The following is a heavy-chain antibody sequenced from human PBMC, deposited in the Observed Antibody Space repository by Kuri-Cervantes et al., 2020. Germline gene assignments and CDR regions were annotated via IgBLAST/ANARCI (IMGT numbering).Heavy chain of an antibody. CDR1: GGSISSSSYY. V-gene: IGHV4-39*07. J-gene: IGHJ4*02. CDR3: ARDDGWGGLH. CDR2: IYYSGST. Sequence: SETLSLTCTVSGGSISSSSYYWGWIRQPPGEGLEWIGSIYYSGSTYYNPSLKSRVTISVDRSKNQFSLKLSSVTAADTAVYYCARDDGWGGLHWGQGTLVTVSS. D-gene: IGHD3-10*01.